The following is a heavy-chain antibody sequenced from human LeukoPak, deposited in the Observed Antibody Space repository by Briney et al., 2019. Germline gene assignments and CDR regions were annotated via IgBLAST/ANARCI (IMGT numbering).Heavy chain of an antibody. CDR3: ARCPQRKSYRNWFDP. CDR1: GYTFTGYY. D-gene: IGHD1-14*01. J-gene: IGHJ5*02. V-gene: IGHV1-2*06. Sequence: ASVKVSCKASGYTFTGYYMHWVRQAPGQGLEWMGRINPNSGGTNYAQKFQGRVTMTRDTSISTAYMELSRLRSDDTAVYYCARCPQRKSYRNWFDPWGQGTLVTVSS. CDR2: INPNSGGT.